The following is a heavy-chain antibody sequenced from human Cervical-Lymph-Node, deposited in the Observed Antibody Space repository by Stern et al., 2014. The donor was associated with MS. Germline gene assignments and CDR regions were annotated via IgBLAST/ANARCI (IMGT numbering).Heavy chain of an antibody. V-gene: IGHV5-51*03. CDR2: IYPDDSDI. CDR1: GYTFTNNW. J-gene: IGHJ6*02. Sequence: EVQLVQSGAEVKKPGESLKISCKGSGYTFTNNWIAWVRQMPGKGLEWMGIIYPDDSDIRYSPSLQGQVTIPAAQALRTSSLQWSSLKAADSAVYYCARPPPRRKWDDPNYGMDVWGQGTTVTVSS. D-gene: IGHD1-1*01. CDR3: ARPPPRRKWDDPNYGMDV.